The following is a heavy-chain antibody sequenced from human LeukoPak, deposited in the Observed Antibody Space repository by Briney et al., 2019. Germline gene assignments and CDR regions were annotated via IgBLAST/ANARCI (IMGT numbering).Heavy chain of an antibody. D-gene: IGHD2-8*02. CDR3: ARHALNSGGHFDS. V-gene: IGHV4-39*01. CDR1: GDSINSSSYY. CDR2: IYYSGST. Sequence: KPSETLSLTCTVSGDSINSSSYYWGWIRQPPGKGLEWIGSIYYSGSTFYNPSLKSRVTISVDTSKNQFSLKLTSVTAADTAVYYCARHALNSGGHFDSWGQGTLVTVSS. J-gene: IGHJ4*02.